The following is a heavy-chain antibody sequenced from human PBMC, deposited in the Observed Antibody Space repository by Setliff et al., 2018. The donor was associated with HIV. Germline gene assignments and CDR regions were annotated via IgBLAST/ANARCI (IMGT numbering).Heavy chain of an antibody. Sequence: SETLSLTCAVYGGSFSTGNYYWNWIRLPPGKGLEWIGYIFYSGSTNYNPSLKSRVTISVDTSKNQFSLRLNSVTAADTAIYYCTRRGADSYYPRPLDVWGKGTTVTVSS. CDR3: TRRGADSYYPRPLDV. CDR2: IFYSGST. V-gene: IGHV4-61*01. J-gene: IGHJ6*04. CDR1: GGSFSTGNYY. D-gene: IGHD3-10*01.